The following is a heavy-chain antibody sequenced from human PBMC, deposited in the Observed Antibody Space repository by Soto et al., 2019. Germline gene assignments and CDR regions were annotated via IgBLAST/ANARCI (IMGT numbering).Heavy chain of an antibody. CDR1: GFSLSTSGVG. V-gene: IGHV2-5*02. D-gene: IGHD3-9*01. CDR3: ARHIHSGYNDAFDI. Sequence: QITLKESGPTLVKPTQTLTLTCTFSGFSLSTSGVGVGWIRQPPGKALEWGTLIYWDDDKRYSPSLKSRITITKDTSKSQVVITMSNMDPVDTGTYYCARHIHSGYNDAFDIWGQGTMVTVSS. J-gene: IGHJ3*02. CDR2: IYWDDDK.